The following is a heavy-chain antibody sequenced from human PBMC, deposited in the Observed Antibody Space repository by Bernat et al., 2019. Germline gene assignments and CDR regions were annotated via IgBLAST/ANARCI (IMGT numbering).Heavy chain of an antibody. D-gene: IGHD5-12*01. CDR2: IDPNGDGT. J-gene: IGHJ4*02. CDR1: EFTFSGFY. Sequence: QVRLVESGGGLVEPGGSLRLSCAAFEFTFSGFYMSWIRQAPGRGLEWVSYIDPNGDGTAYADSVRDRFTISRDNAKNSLYLQMNNLRAEDTALYYCVREIRGYGLYGGWGQGTLVTVSS. V-gene: IGHV3-11*05. CDR3: VREIRGYGLYGG.